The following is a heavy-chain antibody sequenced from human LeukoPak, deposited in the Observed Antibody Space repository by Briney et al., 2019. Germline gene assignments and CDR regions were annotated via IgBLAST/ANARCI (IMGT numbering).Heavy chain of an antibody. CDR3: ARATRGNYYDSSGYYPHYYGMDV. D-gene: IGHD3-22*01. CDR2: IYHSGST. V-gene: IGHV4-30-2*01. Sequence: SQTLSLTCAVSGGSISSGGYSWSWIRQPPGKGLEWIWYIYHSGSTYYNPSLKSRVTISVDRSKNQFSLKLSSVTAADTAVYYCARATRGNYYDSSGYYPHYYGMDVWGQGTTVTVSS. J-gene: IGHJ6*02. CDR1: GGSISSGGYS.